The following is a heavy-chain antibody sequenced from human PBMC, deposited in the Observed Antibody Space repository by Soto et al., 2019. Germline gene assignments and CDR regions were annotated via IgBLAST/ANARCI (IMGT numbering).Heavy chain of an antibody. CDR3: ARAGLDDYSNPAAFDI. V-gene: IGHV4-4*02. D-gene: IGHD4-4*01. CDR2: IYHSGST. Sequence: VEPQGAGPGLGKPSGTLSPTLACPRGSISSSYLWRWVRQPPGEGPGWIGEIYHSGSTNYNPSLKSRVTISVDKSKNQFSLKLSSVTAADTAVYYCARAGLDDYSNPAAFDIWGQGTMVTVSS. J-gene: IGHJ3*02. CDR1: RGSISSSYL.